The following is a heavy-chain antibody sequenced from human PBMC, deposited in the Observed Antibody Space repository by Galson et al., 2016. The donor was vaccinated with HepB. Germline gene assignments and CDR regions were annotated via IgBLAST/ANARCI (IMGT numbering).Heavy chain of an antibody. Sequence: SVKVSCKASGYTLTSYGINWVRRAPGEGLEWMGWISGYNGNTNYAQKLQGRVTMTTDTSTNTAIMELRSLRYADTAVYYCAVMAVAGYDYWGQGTLVTVSS. CDR3: AVMAVAGYDY. V-gene: IGHV1-18*04. D-gene: IGHD6-19*01. J-gene: IGHJ4*02. CDR1: GYTLTSYG. CDR2: ISGYNGNT.